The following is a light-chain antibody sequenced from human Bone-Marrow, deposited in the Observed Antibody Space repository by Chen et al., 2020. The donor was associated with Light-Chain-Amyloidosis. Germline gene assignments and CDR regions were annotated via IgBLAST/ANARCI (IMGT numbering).Light chain of an antibody. Sequence: QSALTQPSSVSGSPGQSITISCTGSSSDVGTYNLVSWYQHHPGKAPKLIIYEAKKRPSGVSNRFSGSRSGYTASLTISGRQAEDEADYYCCSYAGRGKMFGGGTKLTVL. J-gene: IGLJ3*02. V-gene: IGLV2-23*01. CDR3: CSYAGRGKM. CDR1: SSDVGTYNL. CDR2: EAK.